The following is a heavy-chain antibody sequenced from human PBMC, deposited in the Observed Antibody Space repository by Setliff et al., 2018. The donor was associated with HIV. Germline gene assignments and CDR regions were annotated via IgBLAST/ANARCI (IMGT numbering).Heavy chain of an antibody. Sequence: GASVKVSCKASGYTFTSYAMNWVRQAPGQGLEWMGWINTNTGNPTYAQGFTGRFVFSLDTSVSTAYLQISSLKAEDTAVYYCARDNEWLVVREGAFDIWGQGTMVTVS. CDR1: GYTFTSYA. V-gene: IGHV7-4-1*02. CDR3: ARDNEWLVVREGAFDI. CDR2: INTNTGNP. D-gene: IGHD6-19*01. J-gene: IGHJ3*02.